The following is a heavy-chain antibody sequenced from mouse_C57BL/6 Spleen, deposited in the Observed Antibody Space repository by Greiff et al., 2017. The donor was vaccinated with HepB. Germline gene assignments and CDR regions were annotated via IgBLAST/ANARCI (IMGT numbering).Heavy chain of an antibody. V-gene: IGHV14-4*01. Sequence: EVQLQQSGAELVRPGASVKLSCTASGFNIKDDYMHWVKQRPEQGLEWIGWIDPENGDTEYASKFQGKATITADTSSNTAYLQLSSLTSEDTAVYYCTTGGYYVNYAMDYWGQGTSVTVSS. CDR2: IDPENGDT. D-gene: IGHD2-3*01. CDR1: GFNIKDDY. J-gene: IGHJ4*01. CDR3: TTGGYYVNYAMDY.